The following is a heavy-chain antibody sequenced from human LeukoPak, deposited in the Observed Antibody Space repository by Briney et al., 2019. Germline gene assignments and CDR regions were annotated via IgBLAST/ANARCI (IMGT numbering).Heavy chain of an antibody. CDR1: GFTFSSCS. D-gene: IGHD3-3*01. V-gene: IGHV3-48*04. CDR3: ARGRPEYFGVVITASFDY. CDR2: ISSSSSTI. Sequence: PGGSLRLSCAASGFTFSSCSMNWVRQAPGKGLEWVSYISSSSSTIYYADSVKGRFTISRDNAKNSLYLQMNSLRAEDTAVYYCARGRPEYFGVVITASFDYWGQGTLVTVSS. J-gene: IGHJ4*02.